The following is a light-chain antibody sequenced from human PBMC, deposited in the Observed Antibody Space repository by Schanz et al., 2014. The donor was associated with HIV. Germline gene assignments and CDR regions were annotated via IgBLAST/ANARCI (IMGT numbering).Light chain of an antibody. CDR2: NTF. CDR3: ATWDDSLDGWV. Sequence: QSVLTQPPSASGPPGQRVTISCSGSSSNFRSNAVNWYQQLPGTAPRLVLYNTFHRPSGVPDRFSGSQSGTSASLAISGLQSEDESDFFCATWDDSLDGWVFGGGTKLTVL. CDR1: SSNFRSNA. V-gene: IGLV1-44*01. J-gene: IGLJ3*02.